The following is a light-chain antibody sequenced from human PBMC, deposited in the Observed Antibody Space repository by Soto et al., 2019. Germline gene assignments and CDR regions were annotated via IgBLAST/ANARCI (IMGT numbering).Light chain of an antibody. J-gene: IGKJ1*01. Sequence: EIVLTQSPGTLSLSPGERATLSCRASQSVSSSYFAWYQQRFGQAPRLLIYGASSRATGIPDRFSGSGSGTDFTLTISRLEPEDFAVYYRQQYGSSSWTFGQGTNVDIK. V-gene: IGKV3-20*01. CDR2: GAS. CDR1: QSVSSSY. CDR3: QQYGSSSWT.